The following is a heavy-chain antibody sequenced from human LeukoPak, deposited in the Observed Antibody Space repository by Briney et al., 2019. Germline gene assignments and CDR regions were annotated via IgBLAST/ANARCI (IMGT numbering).Heavy chain of an antibody. CDR3: AGDVGTSGWYTFDY. V-gene: IGHV6-1*01. Sequence: SQTLSLTCAISGDSVSSINGAWNWVRQSPSKGLEWLGRTYSRFKWYNHYAVSMRGRITINPDTSKNQFSLQLNSVTPEDTAVYYCAGDVGTSGWYTFDYWGQGTLVSVSS. CDR1: GDSVSSINGA. J-gene: IGHJ4*02. D-gene: IGHD6-19*01. CDR2: TYSRFKWYN.